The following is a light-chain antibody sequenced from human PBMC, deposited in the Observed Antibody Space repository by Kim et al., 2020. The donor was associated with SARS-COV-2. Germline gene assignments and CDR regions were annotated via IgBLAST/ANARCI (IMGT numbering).Light chain of an antibody. J-gene: IGKJ4*01. CDR2: AAS. V-gene: IGKV1-39*01. CDR1: QNINSF. Sequence: DIQMTQSPSSLAASVGDRVTITCRASQNINSFLNWYQQRPGKAPKLLIYAASTLQIGVPSRFSGSGSGTDFTLTITSLQPEDFATYYCQQSHTAPLLTFGGGTKVEI. CDR3: QQSHTAPLLT.